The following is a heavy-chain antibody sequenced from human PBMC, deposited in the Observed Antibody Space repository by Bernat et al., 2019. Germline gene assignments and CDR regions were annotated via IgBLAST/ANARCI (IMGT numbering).Heavy chain of an antibody. CDR3: AKDRTYSGYDPADYYFDY. CDR1: GFTFSSYG. D-gene: IGHD5-12*01. Sequence: QVQLVESGGGVVQPGRSLRLSCAASGFTFSSYGMHWVRQAPGKGLEWVAVISYDGSNKYYADSVKGRFTISRDNSKNPLYLQMNSLRAEDTAVYYCAKDRTYSGYDPADYYFDYWGQGTLVTVSS. J-gene: IGHJ4*02. CDR2: ISYDGSNK. V-gene: IGHV3-30*18.